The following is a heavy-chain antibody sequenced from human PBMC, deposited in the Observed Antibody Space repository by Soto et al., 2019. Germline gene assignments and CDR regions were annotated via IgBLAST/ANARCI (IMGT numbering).Heavy chain of an antibody. CDR2: ISTSSRSI. Sequence: GGSLRLSCTASGFTFSDYHMNWVRQAPGKGLEWVSSISTSSRSIYYADSMKGRFTISRDNAKNSLNLQMNSLRAEDTAVYYCARGAIKDLYYYPYAMDVWGQGTTVTVSS. J-gene: IGHJ6*02. CDR3: ARGAIKDLYYYPYAMDV. CDR1: GFTFSDYH. D-gene: IGHD2-2*02. V-gene: IGHV3-21*01.